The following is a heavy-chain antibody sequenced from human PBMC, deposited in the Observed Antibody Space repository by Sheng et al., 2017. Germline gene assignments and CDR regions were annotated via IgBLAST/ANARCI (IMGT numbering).Heavy chain of an antibody. V-gene: IGHV3-23*04. J-gene: IGHJ4*02. D-gene: IGHD1-26*01. CDR3: AKVHSGTYIGGYFDN. CDR1: GFTFNNYA. Sequence: EVQLVESGGGLVQPGGSLRLSCAASGFTFNNYAMNWVRQAPGKGLEWVSVISGSGGSTYYADSVKGRFTISRDNSKNTLYLQMNSLRAEDTAVYYCAKVHSGTYIGGYFDNWGQGTLVTGLL. CDR2: ISGSGGST.